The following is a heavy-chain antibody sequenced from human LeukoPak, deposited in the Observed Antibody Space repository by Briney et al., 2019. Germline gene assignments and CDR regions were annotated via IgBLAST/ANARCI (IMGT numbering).Heavy chain of an antibody. CDR3: AKDQRQQPRIFDY. D-gene: IGHD6-13*01. J-gene: IGHJ4*02. V-gene: IGHV3-30*04. Sequence: GGSLRLSCAASGFTFSSYAMHWVRQAPGKGLEWVAVISYDGSNKYYADSVKGRFTTSRDNSKNTLYLQMNSLRAEDTAVYYCAKDQRQQPRIFDYWGQGTLVTVSS. CDR1: GFTFSSYA. CDR2: ISYDGSNK.